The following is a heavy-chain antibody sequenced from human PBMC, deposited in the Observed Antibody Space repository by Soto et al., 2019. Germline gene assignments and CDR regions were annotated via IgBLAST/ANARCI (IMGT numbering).Heavy chain of an antibody. Sequence: SEALCLTCTGSGGSVSSGSYYGSWIRQPPGKGLEWIGHIYYSGSTNYNPSLKSRVTISLDTSNNQFSLKLTSVTAADTAVYYCAMSPAHTYMLYRFAPCVQAPLVT. J-gene: IGHJ5*01. D-gene: IGHD2-8*01. CDR3: AMSPAHTYMLYRFAP. V-gene: IGHV4-61*01. CDR2: IYYSGST. CDR1: GGSVSSGSYY.